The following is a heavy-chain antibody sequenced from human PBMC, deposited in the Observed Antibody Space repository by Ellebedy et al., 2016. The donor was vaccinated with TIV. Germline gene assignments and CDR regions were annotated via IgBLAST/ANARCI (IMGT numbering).Heavy chain of an antibody. CDR3: ARTPSKDGPFDY. Sequence: SETLSLXXTVSGASIISSDHYWSWIRQPPGKGLEWIGYIYHFGHSGSTYYKPSLKSRATISVDTSKNQFSLKLSSVTAADTAIYYCARTPSKDGPFDYWGQGTLVTVSS. CDR1: GASIISSDHY. J-gene: IGHJ4*02. V-gene: IGHV4-30-4*01. CDR2: IYHFGHSGST.